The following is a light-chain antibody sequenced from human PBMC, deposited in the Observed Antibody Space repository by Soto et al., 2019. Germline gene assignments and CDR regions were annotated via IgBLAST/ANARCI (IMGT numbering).Light chain of an antibody. CDR2: AAS. Sequence: DIQMTQSPSSLSASVGDRVTISRRASQTINTYVNWYLQKPGKAPKLLIYAASSLHSGVPSRFSGSGSGTYFTLTISSLQPEDFATYYCQQSFSTPRTFGQGTKVEIK. J-gene: IGKJ1*01. CDR1: QTINTY. V-gene: IGKV1-39*01. CDR3: QQSFSTPRT.